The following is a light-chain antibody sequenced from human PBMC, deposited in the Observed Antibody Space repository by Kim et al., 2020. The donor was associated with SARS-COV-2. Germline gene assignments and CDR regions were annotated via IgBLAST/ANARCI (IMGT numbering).Light chain of an antibody. Sequence: ESVLTQSPATLSLSPGERATLSCRASQSVSSYLAWYQQKPGQAPRLLIYDAFNRATGIPARFSGSGSGTDFTLTISSLEPEDFAVYYCQQRSNWPFTFGGGTKLEI. CDR1: QSVSSY. V-gene: IGKV3-11*01. CDR3: QQRSNWPFT. J-gene: IGKJ4*01. CDR2: DAF.